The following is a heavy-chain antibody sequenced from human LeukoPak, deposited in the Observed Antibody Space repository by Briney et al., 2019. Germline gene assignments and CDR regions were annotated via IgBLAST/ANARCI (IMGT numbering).Heavy chain of an antibody. CDR1: GFTFASYS. Sequence: SGGSLRLSCAASGFTFASYSMNWVRQAPGKGLEWVSSISGDSTYIYNAGSVKGRFTISRDNAQASLYLQMISLRADDTAVYYCATVSGGLERQSDLDYWGQGTLVIVSS. V-gene: IGHV3-21*01. D-gene: IGHD1-1*01. CDR3: ATVSGGLERQSDLDY. J-gene: IGHJ4*02. CDR2: ISGDSTYI.